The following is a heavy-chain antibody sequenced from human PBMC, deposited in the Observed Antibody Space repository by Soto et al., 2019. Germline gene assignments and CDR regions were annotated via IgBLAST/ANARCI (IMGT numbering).Heavy chain of an antibody. CDR3: SRITIFGVVSLRYYYYYGMDV. D-gene: IGHD3-3*01. Sequence: KPSETLSLTCAVYGGSFSGYYWSWIRQPPGKGLEWIGEINHSGSTNYNPSLKSRVTISVDTSKNQFSLKLSSVTAADTAVYYCSRITIFGVVSLRYYYYYGMDVWGQGTTVTVSS. CDR1: GGSFSGYY. V-gene: IGHV4-34*01. J-gene: IGHJ6*02. CDR2: INHSGST.